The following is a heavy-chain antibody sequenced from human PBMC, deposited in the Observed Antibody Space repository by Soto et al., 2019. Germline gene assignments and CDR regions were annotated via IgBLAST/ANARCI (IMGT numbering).Heavy chain of an antibody. CDR2: IIPVLGNA. CDR1: GGTFGRYT. V-gene: IGHV1-69*01. Sequence: QVQLVQSGAQVKKPGSSVKVSCTASGGTFGRYTISWVRQAPGQGLEWMGGIIPVLGNANLAQKFQERVTFTAEESPSTAYMEMSSLSSADPAVYYCARGSDILTGTNATFAHWGPGTLVTASS. J-gene: IGHJ4*02. D-gene: IGHD3-9*01. CDR3: ARGSDILTGTNATFAH.